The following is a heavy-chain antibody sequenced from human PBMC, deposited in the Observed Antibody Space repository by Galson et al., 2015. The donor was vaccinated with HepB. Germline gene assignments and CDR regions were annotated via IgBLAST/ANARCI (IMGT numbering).Heavy chain of an antibody. CDR1: GFTASNNY. CDR2: IHKGGST. J-gene: IGHJ6*02. Sequence: SLRLSCAASGFTASNNYMSWVRQAPGKGLEWVSGIHKGGSTYYADSVKGRFTISRDNSKNTLYLQTNSLKTEDTAVYYCARDFRYSHGYHHYYYYGMDVWGQGTTVTVSS. CDR3: ARDFRYSHGYHHYYYYGMDV. D-gene: IGHD5-18*01. V-gene: IGHV3-66*02.